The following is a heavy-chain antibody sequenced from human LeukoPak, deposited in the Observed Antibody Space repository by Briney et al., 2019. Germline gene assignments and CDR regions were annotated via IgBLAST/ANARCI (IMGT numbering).Heavy chain of an antibody. CDR3: ARVGMYYDFWSGYYSYYYMDV. CDR2: IISSSSYI. V-gene: IGHV3-21*01. J-gene: IGHJ6*03. Sequence: GSLRLSCAASGFTFSSYSMNWVRQAPGKGLEWVSSIISSSSYIYYADSVKGRFTISRDNAKNSLYLQMNSLRAEDTAVYYCARVGMYYDFWSGYYSYYYMDVWGKGTTVTVSS. D-gene: IGHD3-3*01. CDR1: GFTFSSYS.